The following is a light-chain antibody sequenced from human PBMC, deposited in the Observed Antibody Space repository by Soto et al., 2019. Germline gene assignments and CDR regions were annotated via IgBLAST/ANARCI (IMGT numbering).Light chain of an antibody. CDR2: KAS. V-gene: IGKV1-5*03. CDR3: QHYNTYSYT. CDR1: QNISSW. Sequence: GDRVTITCRASQNISSWLAWYQQRPGKAPKVLIYKASTLESGVPSRFNGSGSGTEFALTISSLQPDDFATYYCQHYNTYSYTFGQGTKLEIK. J-gene: IGKJ2*01.